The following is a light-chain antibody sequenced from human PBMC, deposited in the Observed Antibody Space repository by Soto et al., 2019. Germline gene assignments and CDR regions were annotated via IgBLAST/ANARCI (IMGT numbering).Light chain of an antibody. CDR1: QSINSW. Sequence: DTQITQSPSTLSASVGDTVTITCRASQSINSWLAWYQQKPGKAPNLLIHRASTLQSGVPSRFSGSGSGTEFTLTITGLQPDDFATYYSQQLNTYPLTHCGGTKVDTK. CDR2: RAS. CDR3: QQLNTYPLT. V-gene: IGKV1-5*03. J-gene: IGKJ4*01.